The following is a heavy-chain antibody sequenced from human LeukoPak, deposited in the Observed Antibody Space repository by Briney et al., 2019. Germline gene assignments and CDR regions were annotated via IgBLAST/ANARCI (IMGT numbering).Heavy chain of an antibody. CDR1: GFTFSSYS. CDR3: AKDFRIGYSAHFDY. J-gene: IGHJ4*02. D-gene: IGHD2-21*01. V-gene: IGHV3-21*04. CDR2: ISSSSSYI. Sequence: GGSLRLSCAASGFTFSSYSMNWVRQAPGKGLEWVSSISSSSSYIYYADSVKGRFTISRDNSKNTLYLQMDSLRGEDTAVYYCAKDFRIGYSAHFDYWGQGALVTVSS.